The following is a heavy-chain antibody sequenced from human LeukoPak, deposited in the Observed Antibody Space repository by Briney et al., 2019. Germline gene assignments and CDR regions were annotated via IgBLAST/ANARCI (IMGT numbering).Heavy chain of an antibody. D-gene: IGHD3-10*01. CDR3: ARIWFGAYYMDV. CDR1: GYTFTSYG. V-gene: IGHV1-18*01. CDR2: ISAYSGNT. J-gene: IGHJ6*03. Sequence: ASVKVSCKASGYTFTSYGISWVRQAPGQGLEWMGWISAYSGNTNYAQKLQGRVTMTTDTSTSTAYMELRSLRSDDTAVYYCARIWFGAYYMDVWGKGTTVTISS.